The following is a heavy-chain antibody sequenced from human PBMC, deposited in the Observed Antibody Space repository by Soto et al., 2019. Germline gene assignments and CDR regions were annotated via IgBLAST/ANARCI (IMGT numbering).Heavy chain of an antibody. CDR1: GFTFSSYA. Sequence: QVQLVESGGGVVQPGRSLRLSCAASGFTFSSYAMHWVRQAPGKGLEWVAVISYDGSNKYYADSVKGRFTLSRDNSKNTLYLLMITLSAADTAVYYCARDHGSTIFVVVPFQPYYFDYWGHGTLVTVSS. D-gene: IGHD3-3*01. CDR2: ISYDGSNK. J-gene: IGHJ4*01. CDR3: ARDHGSTIFVVVPFQPYYFDY. V-gene: IGHV3-30-3*01.